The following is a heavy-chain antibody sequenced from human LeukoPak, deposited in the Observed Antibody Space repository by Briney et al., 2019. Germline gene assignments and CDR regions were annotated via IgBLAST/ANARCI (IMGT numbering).Heavy chain of an antibody. V-gene: IGHV4-34*01. Sequence: PSETLSLTCAVYGGSFSGYYWSWIRQPPGKGLEWIGEINHSGSTNYNPSLKSRVTISVDTSKNQFSLKLSSVTAADTAVYYCARGVSAVVITFGGVILHWFDPWGQGTLVTVSS. CDR3: ARGVSAVVITFGGVILHWFDP. D-gene: IGHD3-16*02. CDR2: INHSGST. J-gene: IGHJ5*02. CDR1: GGSFSGYY.